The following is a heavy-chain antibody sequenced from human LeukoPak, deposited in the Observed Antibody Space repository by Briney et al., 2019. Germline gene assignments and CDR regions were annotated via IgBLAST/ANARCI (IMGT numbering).Heavy chain of an antibody. Sequence: GGSLRLSCLASGFTFSNFGMSWVRHTEGKGREWVSAISESGDATFYADSVQGRFTISRDNFKNTLYLQMNSLRAEDTAVYYCASHYGSGSNNWLDHWGQGTLVTVSS. J-gene: IGHJ5*02. CDR1: GFTFSNFG. V-gene: IGHV3-23*01. D-gene: IGHD3-10*01. CDR3: ASHYGSGSNNWLDH. CDR2: ISESGDAT.